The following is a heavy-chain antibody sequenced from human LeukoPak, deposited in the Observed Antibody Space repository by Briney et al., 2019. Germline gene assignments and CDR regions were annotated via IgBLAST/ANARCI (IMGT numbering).Heavy chain of an antibody. CDR2: INHSGST. D-gene: IGHD2-2*01. J-gene: IGHJ6*04. CDR3: ARLIVVVAASDYCMDG. Sequence: SETLSLTCAVYGGPFSGYYWSWIRQPPGKGLEWVGEINHSGSTKYNPSFKRRVTISVDTPKNQFSLKLSSVTAADTAMYYCARLIVVVAASDYCMDGGSKATTVTVS. V-gene: IGHV4-34*01. CDR1: GGPFSGYY.